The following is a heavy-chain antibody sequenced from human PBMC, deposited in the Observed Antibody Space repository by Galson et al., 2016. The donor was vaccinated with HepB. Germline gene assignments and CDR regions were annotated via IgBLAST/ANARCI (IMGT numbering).Heavy chain of an antibody. V-gene: IGHV3-53*04. D-gene: IGHD3-3*01. CDR1: GFIVSNNY. CDR3: AREGDHEFWENGMDV. J-gene: IGHJ6*02. CDR2: IYSGGST. Sequence: SLRLSCAASGFIVSNNYMSWVRQAPGKGLEWVAVIYSGGSTYYTDSVKGRFTISRHSSKNTLYLQMNSLRVEDTAVYYCAREGDHEFWENGMDVWGQGTTVIVSS.